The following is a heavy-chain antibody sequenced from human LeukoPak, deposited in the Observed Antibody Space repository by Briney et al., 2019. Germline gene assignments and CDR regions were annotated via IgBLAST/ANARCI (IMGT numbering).Heavy chain of an antibody. CDR3: ARDLPLIRGAVAGTGGDY. D-gene: IGHD6-19*01. V-gene: IGHV1-2*02. CDR1: GYTFTGYY. CDR2: INPNSGGT. Sequence: ASVKVSCEASGYTFTGYYMHWVRQAPGQGLEWMGWINPNSGGTNYAQKFQGRVTMTRDTSISTAYMELSRLRSDDTAVYYCARDLPLIRGAVAGTGGDYWGQGTLVTVSS. J-gene: IGHJ4*02.